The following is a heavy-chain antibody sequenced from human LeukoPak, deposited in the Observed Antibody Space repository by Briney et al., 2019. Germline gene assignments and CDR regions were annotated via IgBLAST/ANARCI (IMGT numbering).Heavy chain of an antibody. Sequence: GGSLRLSCAASGFTFSSYSMNWVRQAPGKGLEWVSSISSSSSYIYYADSVKGRFIISRDNAKNSLYLQMNSLRAEDTAVYYCATAGTTFGGVIAKYYFDYWGQGTLVTVSS. CDR1: GFTFSSYS. CDR3: ATAGTTFGGVIAKYYFDY. CDR2: ISSSSSYI. V-gene: IGHV3-21*04. J-gene: IGHJ4*02. D-gene: IGHD3-16*02.